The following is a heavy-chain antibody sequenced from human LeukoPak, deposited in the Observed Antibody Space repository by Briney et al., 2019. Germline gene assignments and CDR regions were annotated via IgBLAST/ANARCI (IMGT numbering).Heavy chain of an antibody. CDR3: AREEAGRPDY. J-gene: IGHJ4*02. Sequence: PGGSLRLSCAASGFRFTTYWMTWVRQAPGKGLEWVANINEDGSEKHHVDSVKGRFTISRDNAKNSLDLQMHSLRAEDTAVYYCAREEAGRPDYGGQGILVTVSS. V-gene: IGHV3-7*01. CDR2: INEDGSEK. D-gene: IGHD3-10*01. CDR1: GFRFTTYW.